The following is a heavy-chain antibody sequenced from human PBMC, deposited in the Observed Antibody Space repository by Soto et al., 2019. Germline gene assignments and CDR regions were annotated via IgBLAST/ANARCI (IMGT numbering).Heavy chain of an antibody. D-gene: IGHD3-10*01. CDR1: GASVSSGRFY. V-gene: IGHV4-39*01. J-gene: IGHJ5*02. CDR3: ARRRSGAHWFDP. CDR2: IFYTGSV. Sequence: SETLSLTCVVSGASVSSGRFYWGWVRQSPGKGLEWIASIFYTGSVHSNPALESRVTMSVDTSKNQCSLSLASVTASVTAVYFCARRRSGAHWFDPWGQGTVVTVSS.